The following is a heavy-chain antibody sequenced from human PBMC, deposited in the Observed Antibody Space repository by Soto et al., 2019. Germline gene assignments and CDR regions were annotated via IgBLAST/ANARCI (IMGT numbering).Heavy chain of an antibody. CDR1: GGSFSGYY. CDR3: ARGLFCSSTSCYVYYYYYGMDV. Sequence: SETLSLTCAVYGGSFSGYYWSWIRQPPGKGLEWIGEINHSGSTNYNPSLKSRVTISVDTSKNQFSLKLSSVTAADTAVYYCARGLFCSSTSCYVYYYYYGMDVWGQGTTVTVSS. V-gene: IGHV4-34*01. J-gene: IGHJ6*02. D-gene: IGHD2-2*01. CDR2: INHSGST.